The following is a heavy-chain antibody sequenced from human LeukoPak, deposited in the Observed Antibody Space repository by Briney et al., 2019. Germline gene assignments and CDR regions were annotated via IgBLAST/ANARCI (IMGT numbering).Heavy chain of an antibody. Sequence: GGSLRLSCAVSGFTVSSTYMSWVRQAPGKGLEWVSVIYTGGNTNYPDSVEGRFTVSRDNSKNTLYLQMDSLRADDTAVYYCAKSSIDLYYYYMDVWGKGTTVTVSS. CDR3: AKSSIDLYYYYMDV. CDR1: GFTVSSTY. J-gene: IGHJ6*03. V-gene: IGHV3-53*01. CDR2: IYTGGNT.